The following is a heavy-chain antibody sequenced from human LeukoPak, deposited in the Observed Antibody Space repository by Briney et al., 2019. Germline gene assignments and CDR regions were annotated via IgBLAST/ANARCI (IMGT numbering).Heavy chain of an antibody. Sequence: PGGSLRLSCAASGFTFSTHGIHWVRQAPGKGLEWVAVIWSDGSDKYYADSVKGRFTISRDTSKNTLFLQMNGLRAEDTAVYYCATQSKNSSGWFDYWGQGTLVTVSS. V-gene: IGHV3-33*01. CDR3: ATQSKNSSGWFDY. J-gene: IGHJ5*01. CDR1: GFTFSTHG. D-gene: IGHD6-19*01. CDR2: IWSDGSDK.